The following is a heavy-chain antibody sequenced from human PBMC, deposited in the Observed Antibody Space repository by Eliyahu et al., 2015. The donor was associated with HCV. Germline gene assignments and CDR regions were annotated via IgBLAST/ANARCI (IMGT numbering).Heavy chain of an antibody. D-gene: IGHD3-16*01. V-gene: IGHV3-33*01. J-gene: IGHJ4*02. CDR2: IWYDGSNK. Sequence: QVQLVESGGGVVQPGXSLRLSCAASGFTFSXXGMHWVRQAPGKGLXWVAVIWYDGSNKYYADSVKGRFTISRDNSKNTLYLQMNSLRAEDTAVYYCARDRVFEGESYPYYFDYWGQGTLVTVSS. CDR1: GFTFSXXG. CDR3: ARDRVFEGESYPYYFDY.